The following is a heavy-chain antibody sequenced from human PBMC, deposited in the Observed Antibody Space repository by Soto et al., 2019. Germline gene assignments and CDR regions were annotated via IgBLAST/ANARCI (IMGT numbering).Heavy chain of an antibody. CDR3: ARGVNYYDSSGCDWFDP. CDR2: IYHTGTT. CDR1: NASINSAGYF. D-gene: IGHD3-22*01. V-gene: IGHV4-30-2*01. Sequence: PLSHNRTVSNASINSAGYFPTSTWQTKWKGLEWIGFIYHTGTTYYNPSLKSRVTISVDRSKNQLSLKLNSVTAADTAVYYCARGVNYYDSSGCDWFDPWGQGALVTVS. J-gene: IGHJ5*02.